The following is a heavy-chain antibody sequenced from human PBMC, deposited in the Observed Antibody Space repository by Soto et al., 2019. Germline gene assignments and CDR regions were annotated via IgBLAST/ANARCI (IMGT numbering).Heavy chain of an antibody. D-gene: IGHD3-3*01. Sequence: EVQLVESGGGLVQPGGSLRLSCAASGFTFSRYWMSWVRQAPGKGLEWVANIKQDGSEKYYVDSVKGRFTISRDNAKNTLYLQMNSLRAEDTAVYYCARDTASGYSYYYYYGMDVWGQGTTVTVSS. V-gene: IGHV3-7*01. J-gene: IGHJ6*02. CDR2: IKQDGSEK. CDR1: GFTFSRYW. CDR3: ARDTASGYSYYYYYGMDV.